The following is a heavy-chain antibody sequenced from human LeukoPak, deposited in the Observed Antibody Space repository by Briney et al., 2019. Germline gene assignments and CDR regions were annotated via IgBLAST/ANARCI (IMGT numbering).Heavy chain of an antibody. D-gene: IGHD3-16*02. CDR3: ARAIIELGELSPCLDY. CDR2: ISAYNGNT. J-gene: IGHJ4*02. Sequence: ASVKVSCKASGYTFTSYGISWVRQAPGQGLEWMGWISAYNGNTNYAQKLQGRVTMTTDTSTSTAYMELRSLRPDDTAVYYCARAIIELGELSPCLDYWGQGTLVTVSS. CDR1: GYTFTSYG. V-gene: IGHV1-18*01.